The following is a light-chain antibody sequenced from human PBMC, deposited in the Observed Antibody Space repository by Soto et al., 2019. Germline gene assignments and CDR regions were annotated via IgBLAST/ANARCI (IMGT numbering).Light chain of an antibody. J-gene: IGKJ1*01. V-gene: IGKV3-15*01. CDR2: GAS. Sequence: EKVMTQSPATLSVSPVESATLSCSASESVSDNLAWYHQKPGQAPRLLIYGASTRATGTPARFSGSGSGTDFTLTISSLQAEDVAVYYCQQYYSTPRTFGQGTKVDIK. CDR3: QQYYSTPRT. CDR1: ESVSDN.